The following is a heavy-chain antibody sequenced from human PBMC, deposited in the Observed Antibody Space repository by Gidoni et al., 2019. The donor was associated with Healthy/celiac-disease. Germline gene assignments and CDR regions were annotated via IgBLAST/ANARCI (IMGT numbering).Heavy chain of an antibody. V-gene: IGHV4-31*03. J-gene: IGHJ3*02. D-gene: IGHD2-15*01. CDR2: IYYSGST. Sequence: QVQLQESGPGLVKPSQTLSLTCTVSGCSISSGGYYWSWIRQHPGKGLEWIGYIYYSGSTYYNPSLKSRVTISVDTSKNQFSLKLSSVTAADTAVYYCARDDGYCSGGSCYLGAFDIWGQGTMVTVSS. CDR3: ARDDGYCSGGSCYLGAFDI. CDR1: GCSISSGGYY.